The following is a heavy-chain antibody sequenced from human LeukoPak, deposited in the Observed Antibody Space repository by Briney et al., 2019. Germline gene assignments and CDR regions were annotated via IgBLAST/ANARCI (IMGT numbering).Heavy chain of an antibody. Sequence: GGSLRLSCAASGFTFSSYGMHWVRQAPGKGLEWVAFIRYDGSNKYYADSVKGRFTISRDNSKNTLYLQMNSLRAEDTAVYYCAKDTDQRTRPFDYWGQGTLVTVSS. CDR2: IRYDGSNK. CDR3: AKDTDQRTRPFDY. J-gene: IGHJ4*02. CDR1: GFTFSSYG. D-gene: IGHD2-2*01. V-gene: IGHV3-30*02.